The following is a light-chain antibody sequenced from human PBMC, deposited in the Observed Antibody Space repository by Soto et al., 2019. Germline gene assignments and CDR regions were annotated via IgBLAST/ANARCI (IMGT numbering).Light chain of an antibody. Sequence: QPASVSGSPGQSITISCTGTSSDVGDYKYVSWYQQHPGKAPKLMIYDVSNRPSGVSNRFSGSKSGNTASLTISGLQAEDEADYYCSSYTSSSTLVVFGGGTQLTVL. CDR2: DVS. CDR3: SSYTSSSTLVV. V-gene: IGLV2-14*01. CDR1: SSDVGDYKY. J-gene: IGLJ2*01.